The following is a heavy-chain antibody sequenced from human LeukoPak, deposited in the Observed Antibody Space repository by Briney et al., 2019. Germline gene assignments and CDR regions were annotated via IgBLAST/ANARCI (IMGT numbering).Heavy chain of an antibody. CDR1: GGTFSSYA. J-gene: IGHJ4*02. CDR3: ARARRMDPYYFDY. Sequence: SVNVSCKASGGTFSSYAISWVRQAPGQGLEWMGGIIPIFGTANYAQKFQGRVTITADESTSTAYMELSSLRSEDTAVYYCARARRMDPYYFDYWGQGTLVTVSS. V-gene: IGHV1-69*13. CDR2: IIPIFGTA. D-gene: IGHD2-15*01.